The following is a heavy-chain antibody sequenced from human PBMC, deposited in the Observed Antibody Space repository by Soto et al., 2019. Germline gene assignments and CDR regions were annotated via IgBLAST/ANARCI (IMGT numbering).Heavy chain of an antibody. V-gene: IGHV3-33*01. CDR2: IWYDGSNK. CDR3: ARDEVVPAIFMEILYYYYFPMDV. J-gene: IGHJ6*02. CDR1: GFTFSSYG. Sequence: QVQLVESGGGVVQPGRSPRLSCAASGFTFSSYGMHWVRQAPGKGLEWVAVIWYDGSNKYYADSVKGRFTISRDNSKNPLYQQKNRLRAEDTAVYYCARDEVVPAIFMEILYYYYFPMDVWGQGTTGTVFS. D-gene: IGHD2-2*01.